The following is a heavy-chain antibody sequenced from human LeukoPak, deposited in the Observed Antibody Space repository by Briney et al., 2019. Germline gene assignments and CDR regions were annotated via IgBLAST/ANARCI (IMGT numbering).Heavy chain of an antibody. J-gene: IGHJ4*02. V-gene: IGHV3-9*03. CDR3: AKSPAHYDFWSGYYDF. Sequence: GRSLRLSCAASGFTFDDYAMHWVRQAPGKGLEWVSGISWNSRSIGYADSVKGRFTISRDNAKNSLYLQMNSLRAEDMALYYCAKSPAHYDFWSGYYDFWGQGTLVTVSS. CDR2: ISWNSRSI. CDR1: GFTFDDYA. D-gene: IGHD3-3*01.